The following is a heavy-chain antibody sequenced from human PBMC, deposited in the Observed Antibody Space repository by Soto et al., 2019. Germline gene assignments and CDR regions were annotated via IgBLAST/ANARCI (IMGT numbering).Heavy chain of an antibody. J-gene: IGHJ5*02. D-gene: IGHD3-10*01. CDR3: ASQSITMVRGVIVVWFDP. CDR1: GGSISSSSYY. V-gene: IGHV4-39*01. Sequence: NPXGTLSLTCTVSGGSISSSSYYGGWIRQPPGKGLEWIGSIYYSGSTYYNPSLKSRVTISVDTSKNQFSLKLSSVTAADTAVYYCASQSITMVRGVIVVWFDPWGQGTLVTVSS. CDR2: IYYSGST.